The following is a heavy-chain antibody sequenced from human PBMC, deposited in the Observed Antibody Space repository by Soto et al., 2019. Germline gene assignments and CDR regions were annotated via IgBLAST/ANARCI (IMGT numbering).Heavy chain of an antibody. CDR1: GFTFGSYG. CDR2: ISYDGSNK. V-gene: IGHV3-30*18. J-gene: IGHJ6*02. Sequence: GGSLRLSCAASGFTFGSYGMHWVRQAPGKGLEWVAVISYDGSNKYYADSVKGRFTISGDNSKNTLYLQMNSLRAEDTAVYYCAKDGARYYYYYGMDVWGQGTTVTVSS. CDR3: AKDGARYYYYYGMDV.